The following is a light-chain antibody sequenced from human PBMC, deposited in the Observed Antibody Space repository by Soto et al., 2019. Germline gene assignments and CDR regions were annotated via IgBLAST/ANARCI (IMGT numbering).Light chain of an antibody. CDR1: QSVSSY. J-gene: IGKJ3*01. V-gene: IGKV3-11*01. Sequence: EIVLTQSPATLSLSPGERATLSCRASQSVSSYLAWYQQKPGQAPRLLIYDASNRATGIPARFSGSGSGTDFTLTISRIEPEDFAVYYCQQRSNWPPFTCCPGTKVDIK. CDR3: QQRSNWPPFT. CDR2: DAS.